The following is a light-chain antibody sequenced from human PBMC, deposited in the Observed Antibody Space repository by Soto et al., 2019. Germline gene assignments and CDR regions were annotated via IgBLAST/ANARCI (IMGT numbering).Light chain of an antibody. CDR2: GAS. V-gene: IGKV3-20*01. CDR1: QSVRNSY. Sequence: EILLTQSPGTLSLSPGERVTLSCRATQSVRNSYLAWYQQKPGQAPRLLIYGASGRATGIPDRFSGSGSGTCFTLSISRLEPEDFAVYYCQQYGSPPYTFGQGAKLEI. J-gene: IGKJ2*01. CDR3: QQYGSPPYT.